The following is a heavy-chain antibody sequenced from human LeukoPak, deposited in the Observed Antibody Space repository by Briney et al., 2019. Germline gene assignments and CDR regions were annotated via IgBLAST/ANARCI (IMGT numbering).Heavy chain of an antibody. CDR3: ARVGDAFDI. J-gene: IGHJ3*02. V-gene: IGHV3-33*01. Sequence: GGSLRLSCAASGFTFSSFGMHWVRQSPGKGLEWVAVIWYDGSDKYYADSVKGRFTISRDNSKNTLYLQMNSLRAEDTAVYYCARVGDAFDIWGQGTMVTVSS. CDR2: IWYDGSDK. CDR1: GFTFSSFG.